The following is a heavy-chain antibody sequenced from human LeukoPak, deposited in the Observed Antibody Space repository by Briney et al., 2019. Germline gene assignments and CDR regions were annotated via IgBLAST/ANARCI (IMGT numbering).Heavy chain of an antibody. CDR2: INHSGST. V-gene: IGHV4-34*01. CDR1: GGSISSYY. Sequence: PSETLSLTCTVSGGSISSYYWSWIRQPPGKGLEWIGEINHSGSTNYNPSLKSRVTISVDTSKNQFSLKLSSVTAADTTVYYCARGQSITMVRGVNYFDYWGQGTLVTVSS. D-gene: IGHD3-10*01. J-gene: IGHJ4*02. CDR3: ARGQSITMVRGVNYFDY.